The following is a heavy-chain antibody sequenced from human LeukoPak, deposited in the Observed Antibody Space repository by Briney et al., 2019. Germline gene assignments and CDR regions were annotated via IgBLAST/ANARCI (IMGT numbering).Heavy chain of an antibody. Sequence: SETLSLTCAVYGGSFSGYYWSWIRQPPGKGLEWIGEINHSGSTNYNPSLKSQVTISVDTSKNQFSLKLSSVTAADTAVYYCARSKAAGTADYWGQGTLVTVSS. CDR1: GGSFSGYY. D-gene: IGHD6-13*01. CDR2: INHSGST. CDR3: ARSKAAGTADY. J-gene: IGHJ4*02. V-gene: IGHV4-34*01.